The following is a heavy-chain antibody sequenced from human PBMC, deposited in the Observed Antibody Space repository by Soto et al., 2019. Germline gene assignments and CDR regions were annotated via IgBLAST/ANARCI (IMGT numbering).Heavy chain of an antibody. CDR3: AREAPYDYGDYGVYYYYGMDV. CDR2: IWYDGSNK. Sequence: GGSLRLSCAASGFTFSSYGMHWVRQAPGKGLEWVAVIWYDGSNKYYADSVKGRFTISRDNSKNTLYLQMNSLRAEDTAVYYCAREAPYDYGDYGVYYYYGMDVWGQGTTVTVSS. CDR1: GFTFSSYG. V-gene: IGHV3-33*01. D-gene: IGHD4-17*01. J-gene: IGHJ6*02.